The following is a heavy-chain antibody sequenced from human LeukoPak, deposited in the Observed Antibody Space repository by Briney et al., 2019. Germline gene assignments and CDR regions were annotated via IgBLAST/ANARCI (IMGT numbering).Heavy chain of an antibody. D-gene: IGHD3-16*01. CDR2: ISGSGTTT. Sequence: PGGSLRLSCAASGFTFSNYAMNWVRQAPGKGLEWVSFISGSGTTTQYADSVKGRFTISSDNSKNTLYLQMNSLRAEDTAVYYCAKAQATFGHNWFDPWGQGTLVTVSS. V-gene: IGHV3-23*01. CDR1: GFTFSNYA. J-gene: IGHJ5*02. CDR3: AKAQATFGHNWFDP.